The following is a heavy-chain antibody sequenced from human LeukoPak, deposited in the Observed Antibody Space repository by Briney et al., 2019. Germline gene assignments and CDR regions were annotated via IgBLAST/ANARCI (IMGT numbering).Heavy chain of an antibody. J-gene: IGHJ3*02. Sequence: GASVKVSCKASGYTFTSYGISWVRQAPGQGLEWMGWISAYNGNTNYAQKLQGRVTMTTDTSTSTAYMELRSLRSDDTAVYYCARVYYDSSGGWSDGAFDIWGQGTMVTVSS. D-gene: IGHD3-22*01. CDR1: GYTFTSYG. CDR2: ISAYNGNT. V-gene: IGHV1-18*01. CDR3: ARVYYDSSGGWSDGAFDI.